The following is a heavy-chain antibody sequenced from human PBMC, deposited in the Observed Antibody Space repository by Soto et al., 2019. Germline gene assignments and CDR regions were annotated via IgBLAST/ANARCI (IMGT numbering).Heavy chain of an antibody. J-gene: IGHJ6*03. D-gene: IGHD6-6*01. CDR3: ASGQMSSSLGSYYYYYYMDV. V-gene: IGHV4-31*03. CDR2: IYYSGST. Sequence: SLTCTVSGGSISSGGYYWSWIRQHPGKGLEWIGYIYYSGSTYYNPSLKSRVTISVDTSKNQFSLKLSSVTAADTAVYYCASGQMSSSLGSYYYYYYMDVWGKGTTVTVSS. CDR1: GGSISSGGYY.